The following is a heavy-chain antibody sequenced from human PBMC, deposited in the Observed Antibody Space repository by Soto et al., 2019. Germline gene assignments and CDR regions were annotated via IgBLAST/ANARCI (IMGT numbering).Heavy chain of an antibody. CDR3: ATRITVFGLLIPPFDP. Sequence: SETLSLTCAVYGGSVNGYYWNWIRQPPGKGLKWIGEINHTGGTHYNPSLKSRVTMSVGTSKNQFSLRLSSVTAADTAIYYCATRITVFGLLIPPFDPWGQGTQVTVSS. V-gene: IGHV4-34*01. CDR1: GGSVNGYY. J-gene: IGHJ5*02. CDR2: INHTGGT. D-gene: IGHD3-3*01.